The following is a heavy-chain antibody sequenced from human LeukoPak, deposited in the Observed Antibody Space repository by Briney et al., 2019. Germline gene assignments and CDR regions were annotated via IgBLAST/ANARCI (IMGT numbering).Heavy chain of an antibody. CDR1: GFTFSSYW. Sequence: GGSLRLSCAASGFTFSSYWMHWVRQAPGKGLVWVSRINTDGSSTSYADSVKGRFTISKDTSNNTVYLQMNNVRAEDTANYYCARVWFGYFFQWGQGALVTVSS. V-gene: IGHV3-74*01. CDR2: INTDGSST. D-gene: IGHD3-10*01. J-gene: IGHJ4*02. CDR3: ARVWFGYFFQ.